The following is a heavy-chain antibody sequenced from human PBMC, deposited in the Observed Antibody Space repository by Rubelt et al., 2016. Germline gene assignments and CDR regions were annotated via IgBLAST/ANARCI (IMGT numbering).Heavy chain of an antibody. Sequence: VQLVQSGAEVKKPGASVKVSCKASGYTFTGYYMHWVRQAPGQGLEWMGWINPNSGGTNYAEKLQVRGTLTRATSISTAYVELSRLRSDDAAVDYCARAYWSGGSCYSVFDYWGQGTLVTVSS. CDR3: ARAYWSGGSCYSVFDY. J-gene: IGHJ4*02. CDR1: GYTFTGYY. D-gene: IGHD2-15*01. CDR2: INPNSGGT. V-gene: IGHV1-2*02.